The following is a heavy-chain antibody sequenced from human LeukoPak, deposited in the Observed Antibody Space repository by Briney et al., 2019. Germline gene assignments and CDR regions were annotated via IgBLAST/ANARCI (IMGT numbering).Heavy chain of an antibody. CDR3: ARGGPRYCSGGSCYFGY. CDR1: GGSFSGYY. Sequence: KPSETLSLTCAVCGGSFSGYYWSWIRQPPGKGLEWIGEINHSGSTNYNPSLKSRVTISVDTSKNQFSLKLSSVTAADTAVYYCARGGPRYCSGGSCYFGYWGQGTLVTVSS. CDR2: INHSGST. D-gene: IGHD2-15*01. V-gene: IGHV4-34*01. J-gene: IGHJ4*02.